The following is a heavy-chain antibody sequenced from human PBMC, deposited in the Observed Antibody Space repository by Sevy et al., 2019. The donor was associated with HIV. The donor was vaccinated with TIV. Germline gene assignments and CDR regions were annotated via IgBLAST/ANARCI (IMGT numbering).Heavy chain of an antibody. Sequence: GESLKISCAASGFTFDDYAMHWVHQAPGKGLEWVSLISWDGGSTYYADSVKGRFTISRDNSKNSLYLQMNSLRAEDTALYYCAKSLYYDSSGYLDYWGQGTLVTVSS. D-gene: IGHD3-22*01. CDR2: ISWDGGST. CDR1: GFTFDDYA. V-gene: IGHV3-43D*03. CDR3: AKSLYYDSSGYLDY. J-gene: IGHJ4*02.